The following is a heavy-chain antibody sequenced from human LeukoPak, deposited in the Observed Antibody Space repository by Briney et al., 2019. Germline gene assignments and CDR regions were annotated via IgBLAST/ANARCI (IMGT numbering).Heavy chain of an antibody. CDR3: ARDRVSGGSSTTYYYYYGMDV. J-gene: IGHJ6*02. CDR2: INPSGGST. D-gene: IGHD2-15*01. CDR1: GYTFTSYY. V-gene: IGHV1-46*01. Sequence: ASVKVSCKASGYTFTSYYMHWVRQAPGQGLEWMGIINPSGGSTSYAQKFQGRVTMTRDTSTSTVYMELSSLRSEDTAVYYCARDRVSGGSSTTYYYYYGMDVWGQGTTVTVSS.